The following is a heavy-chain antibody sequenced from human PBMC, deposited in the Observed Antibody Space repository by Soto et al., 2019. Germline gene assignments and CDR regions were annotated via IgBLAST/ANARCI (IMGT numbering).Heavy chain of an antibody. J-gene: IGHJ6*02. CDR1: GFTFSSYA. V-gene: IGHV3-30-3*01. D-gene: IGHD3-3*01. Sequence: GSLRLSCAASGFTFSSYAMHWVRQAPGKGLEWVAVISYDGSNKYYADSVKGRFTISRDNSKNTLYLQMNSLRAEDTAVYYCARAGGDYDFWSGYGMDVWGQGTTVTVSS. CDR2: ISYDGSNK. CDR3: ARAGGDYDFWSGYGMDV.